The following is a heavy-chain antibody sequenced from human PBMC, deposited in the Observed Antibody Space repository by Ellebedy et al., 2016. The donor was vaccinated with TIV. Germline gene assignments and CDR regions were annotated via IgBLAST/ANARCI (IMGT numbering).Heavy chain of an antibody. J-gene: IGHJ4*02. CDR2: VFYTGNS. D-gene: IGHD1-1*01. V-gene: IGHV4-39*07. CDR3: ARSMRVYIPNEVDS. Sequence: SETLSLTXTVSGDSISSYDYSWDWIRRPPGKGLEWIGSVFYTGNSYYNPSLKSRLITSADTSKNQFSLKLRSVTAADTAVYYCARSMRVYIPNEVDSWGQGTLVTVSS. CDR1: GDSISSYDYS.